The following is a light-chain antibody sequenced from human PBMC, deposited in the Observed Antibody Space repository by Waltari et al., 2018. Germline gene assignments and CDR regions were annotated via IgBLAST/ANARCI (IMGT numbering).Light chain of an antibody. CDR1: QSVSSY. Sequence: EIVLTQSPATLSLSPGERVTLSCRASQSVSSYLAWYQQKPGQAPRLLIYDASNRATGIPARFSGSGSGTDFTLTISSLEPEDFAVYYCQQRSNWPLTFGPGTKVDIK. J-gene: IGKJ3*01. V-gene: IGKV3-11*01. CDR3: QQRSNWPLT. CDR2: DAS.